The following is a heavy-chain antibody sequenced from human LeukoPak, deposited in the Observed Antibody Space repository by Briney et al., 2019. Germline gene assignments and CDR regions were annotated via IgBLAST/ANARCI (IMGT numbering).Heavy chain of an antibody. Sequence: SETLSLTCTVSGGSISSGDYYWSWIRQPPGKGLEWIGYIYYSGSTYYNPSLKSRVTISVDTSKNQFSLKLSSVTAADTAVYYCARSKYCSSTSCPGLFDYWGQGTLVTVSS. D-gene: IGHD2-2*01. J-gene: IGHJ4*02. CDR1: GGSISSGDYY. V-gene: IGHV4-30-4*08. CDR3: ARSKYCSSTSCPGLFDY. CDR2: IYYSGST.